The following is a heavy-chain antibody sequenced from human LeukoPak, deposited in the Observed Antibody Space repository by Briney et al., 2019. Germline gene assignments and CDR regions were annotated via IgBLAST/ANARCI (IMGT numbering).Heavy chain of an antibody. CDR3: ARSATVTTGYFDY. CDR1: GGSISRSGHY. D-gene: IGHD4-17*01. J-gene: IGHJ4*02. Sequence: SETLSLTCTVSGGSISRSGHYWGWIRQPPGKGLEWIGSVYHSGNTYYNPSLKGRVTISVDTAKNQFPLKLSSVTASDTAIYYCARSATVTTGYFDYWGQGNLVTASS. CDR2: VYHSGNT. V-gene: IGHV4-39*06.